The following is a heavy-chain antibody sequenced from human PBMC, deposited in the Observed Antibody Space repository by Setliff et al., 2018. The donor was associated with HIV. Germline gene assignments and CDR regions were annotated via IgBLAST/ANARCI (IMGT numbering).Heavy chain of an antibody. CDR1: GYSISSGYY. CDR2: IYHSGST. Sequence: SETLSLTCAVSGYSISSGYYWGWIRQPPGKGLEWIGSIYHSGSTYYNPSLKSRVTISEDTSKNQFSLKLSSVTAADTAVYYCAAQNYYDSRRGFDYWGQGALVTVSS. D-gene: IGHD3-22*01. J-gene: IGHJ4*02. V-gene: IGHV4-38-2*01. CDR3: AAQNYYDSRRGFDY.